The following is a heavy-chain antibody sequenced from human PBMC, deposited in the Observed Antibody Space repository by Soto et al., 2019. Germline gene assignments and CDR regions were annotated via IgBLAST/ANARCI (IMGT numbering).Heavy chain of an antibody. Sequence: GASVKVSCKASGGTFSSYAMSWVRQAPGQGLEWMGGIIPIFGTANYAQKFQGRVTITADESTSTAYMELSSLRSEDTAVYYCARSPPYCGSTSCYAFDIWGQGTMVTVSS. CDR1: GGTFSSYA. D-gene: IGHD2-2*01. CDR3: ARSPPYCGSTSCYAFDI. V-gene: IGHV1-69*13. CDR2: IIPIFGTA. J-gene: IGHJ3*02.